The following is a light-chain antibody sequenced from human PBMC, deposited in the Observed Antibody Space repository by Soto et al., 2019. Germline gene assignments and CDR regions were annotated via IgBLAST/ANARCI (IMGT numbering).Light chain of an antibody. CDR3: HQHGGSPET. V-gene: IGKV3-20*01. Sequence: EIVLTQSPGTLSLSPGERATLSCRASRSVNNNYLAWYQQKPGQAPRLLIFGASSRATGIPDRFIGSGSGTEFILTISRLEPGEFAIYHCHQHGGSPETFXQGAKVDI. CDR2: GAS. J-gene: IGKJ1*01. CDR1: RSVNNNY.